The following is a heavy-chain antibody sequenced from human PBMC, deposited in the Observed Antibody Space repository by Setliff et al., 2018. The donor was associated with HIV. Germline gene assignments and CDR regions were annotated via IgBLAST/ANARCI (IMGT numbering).Heavy chain of an antibody. CDR3: ATWGGSPDGYFYYYTDV. Sequence: ASVKVSCKASGYTFTGYYIHWVRRAPGQGLEWMGRINPSSGGTNYAPKFQGRVTMTRDKSISTAYMELSRLRSDDTAVYYCATWGGSPDGYFYYYTDVWGKGTTVTVSS. D-gene: IGHD1-26*01. J-gene: IGHJ6*03. V-gene: IGHV1-2*06. CDR1: GYTFTGYY. CDR2: INPSSGGT.